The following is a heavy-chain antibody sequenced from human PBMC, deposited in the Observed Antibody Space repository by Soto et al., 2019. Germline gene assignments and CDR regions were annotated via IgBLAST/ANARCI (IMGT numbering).Heavy chain of an antibody. Sequence: SETLSLTCTVSSASISSSSYTWGWIRQPPGKGLERIGSIYYSGTTYYNPSLNSRVTVSVDTSKNQFSLKLSSVTAADTAVYYCARGTKLGYCSSTSCYVFDYWGQGTLVTVSS. CDR2: IYYSGTT. V-gene: IGHV4-39*01. CDR1: SASISSSSYT. CDR3: ARGTKLGYCSSTSCYVFDY. J-gene: IGHJ4*02. D-gene: IGHD2-2*01.